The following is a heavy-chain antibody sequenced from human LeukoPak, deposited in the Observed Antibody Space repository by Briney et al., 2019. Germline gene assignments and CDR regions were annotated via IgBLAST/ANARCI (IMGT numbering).Heavy chain of an antibody. V-gene: IGHV3-64D*06. J-gene: IGHJ4*02. CDR3: VKSKCGCDCPFDY. CDR1: GFTFSSYA. CDR2: ISSNGGST. Sequence: GGSLRLSCSASGFTFSSYAMHWVRQAPGKGLEYVSAISSNGGSTYYADSVKGRFTIARDNSKSTLYFQMSSLRAEDTAVYYCVKSKCGCDCPFDYWGQGTLVTISS. D-gene: IGHD5-12*01.